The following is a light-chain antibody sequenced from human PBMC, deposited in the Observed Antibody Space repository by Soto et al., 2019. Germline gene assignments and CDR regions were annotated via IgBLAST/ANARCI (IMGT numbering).Light chain of an antibody. J-gene: IGKJ3*01. CDR1: QGISNY. Sequence: DIQMTQSPSSLSASVGDRVTITCRASQGISNYLVWYQQKPGKVPKLLIYAASTLQSGGPARFSGSGSGTDFALTIRSMQTEDVATYYCQKYNSEPFTFGPGPKVDIK. CDR2: AAS. V-gene: IGKV1-27*01. CDR3: QKYNSEPFT.